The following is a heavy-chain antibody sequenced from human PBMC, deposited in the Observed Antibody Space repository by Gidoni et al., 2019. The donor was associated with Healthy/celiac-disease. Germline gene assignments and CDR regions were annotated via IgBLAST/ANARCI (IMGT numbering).Heavy chain of an antibody. Sequence: QVQLQESGPGLVKPSETLSLTCAVSGYSSSSGYYWGWIRQPPGKGRDGIGSSYHSGSTYYNPSRKSRVTISVDTSKNQFSLKLSSVTDADTAVYYCGSGSYYSRFDYWGQGTLVTVSS. V-gene: IGHV4-38-2*01. D-gene: IGHD1-26*01. CDR2: SYHSGST. CDR1: GYSSSSGYY. CDR3: GSGSYYSRFDY. J-gene: IGHJ4*02.